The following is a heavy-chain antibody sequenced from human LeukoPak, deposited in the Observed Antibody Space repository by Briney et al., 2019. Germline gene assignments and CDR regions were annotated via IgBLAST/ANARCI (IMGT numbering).Heavy chain of an antibody. Sequence: SETLSLTCTVSGGSISSYYWSWIRQPPGKGLEWIGYIYHSGSTYYNPSLKSRVTISVDRSKNQFSLKLSSVTAADTAVYYCAREWFGELFKIDPWGQGTLVTVSS. CDR3: AREWFGELFKIDP. CDR1: GGSISSYY. D-gene: IGHD3-10*01. V-gene: IGHV4-59*12. J-gene: IGHJ5*02. CDR2: IYHSGST.